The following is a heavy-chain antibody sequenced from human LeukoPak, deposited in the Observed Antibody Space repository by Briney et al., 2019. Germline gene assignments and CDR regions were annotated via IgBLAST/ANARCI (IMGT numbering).Heavy chain of an antibody. CDR2: ISSSSSYI. CDR1: GFTFSSYS. J-gene: IGHJ4*02. CDR3: ARVPIAAAETGH. V-gene: IGHV3-21*01. Sequence: GGSLRLSCAASGFTFSSYSMNWVRQAPGKGLEWVSSISSSSSYIYYADSVKGRFTISRDNAKNSLYLQMDSLRAEDTAVYYCARVPIAAAETGHWGQGTLVTVSS. D-gene: IGHD6-13*01.